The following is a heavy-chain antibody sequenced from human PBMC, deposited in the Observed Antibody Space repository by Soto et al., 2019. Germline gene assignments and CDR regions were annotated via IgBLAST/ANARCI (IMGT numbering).Heavy chain of an antibody. CDR1: GGTFLSYA. CDR3: ASSRSIAAAGTDAFDI. Sequence: SVKVSCKASGGTFLSYAIGWVRQAPGQGLEWMGGIIPIFGTANYAQKFQGRVTITADESTSTAYMELSSLRSEDTAVYYCASSRSIAAAGTDAFDIWGQGTMVTVSS. D-gene: IGHD6-13*01. J-gene: IGHJ3*02. V-gene: IGHV1-69*13. CDR2: IIPIFGTA.